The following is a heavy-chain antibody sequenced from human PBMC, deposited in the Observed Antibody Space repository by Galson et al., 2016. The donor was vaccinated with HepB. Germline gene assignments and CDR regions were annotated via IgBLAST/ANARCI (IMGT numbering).Heavy chain of an antibody. D-gene: IGHD3-10*01. V-gene: IGHV2-5*02. CDR2: IYWDDDK. CDR1: GFSLNSYAVG. CDR3: AHSRCIAMARRATGYSIMDV. J-gene: IGHJ6*02. Sequence: PALVKPTQTLTLTCTFSGFSLNSYAVGVGWMRQPPGKASEWLALIYWDDDKGYSPSLESRLSISKDTSKNQVVLTLTNMDPVDTATYYCAHSRCIAMARRATGYSIMDVWGQGTAVTVSS.